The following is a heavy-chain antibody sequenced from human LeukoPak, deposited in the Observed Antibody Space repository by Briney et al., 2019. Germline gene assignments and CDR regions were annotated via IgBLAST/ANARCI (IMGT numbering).Heavy chain of an antibody. CDR2: IAWDDDK. CDR1: VFSLSTSGMC. CDR3: ARIQAYGGNSEGNYFNY. V-gene: IGHV2-70*01. J-gene: IGHJ4*02. Sequence: SGPTLVNPTQTLTVTCTFSVFSLSTSGMCVSWIRQPPGKALEWLALIAWDDDKLYSTSLKTRVTISKDTSKNQVVLTMTNMDPVDTATYYCARIQAYGGNSEGNYFNYWGQGTLVTVSS. D-gene: IGHD4-23*01.